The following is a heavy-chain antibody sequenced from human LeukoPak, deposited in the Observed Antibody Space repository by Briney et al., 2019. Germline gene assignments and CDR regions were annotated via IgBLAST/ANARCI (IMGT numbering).Heavy chain of an antibody. CDR1: GGSISSYY. D-gene: IGHD6-6*01. V-gene: IGHV4-59*12. CDR3: AREEGGSLSRPADY. J-gene: IGHJ4*02. CDR2: IYYSGST. Sequence: SETLSLTCTVSGGSISSYYWSWIRQPPGKGLEWIGYIYYSGSTNYNPSLKSRVTISVDTSKNQFSLKLSSVTAADTAVYYCAREEGGSLSRPADYWGQGTLVTVSS.